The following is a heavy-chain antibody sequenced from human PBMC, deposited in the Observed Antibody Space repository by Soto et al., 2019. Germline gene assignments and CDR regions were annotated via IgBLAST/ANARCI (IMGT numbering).Heavy chain of an antibody. D-gene: IGHD2-21*02. Sequence: PSETLSLTCTVSGGSISSGGYYWSWIRQHPGKGLEWIGYIYYSGSTYYNPSLKSRVTISVDTSKNQFSLKLSSVTAADTAVYYCARFPWPLYRGGDCYPDWGQGTLVTVSS. CDR1: GGSISSGGYY. CDR2: IYYSGST. CDR3: ARFPWPLYRGGDCYPD. J-gene: IGHJ4*02. V-gene: IGHV4-31*03.